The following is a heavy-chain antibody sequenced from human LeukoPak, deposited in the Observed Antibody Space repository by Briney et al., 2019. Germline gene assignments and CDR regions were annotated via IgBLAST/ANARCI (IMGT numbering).Heavy chain of an antibody. Sequence: PGGSLRLSCAASGFTFSDYNMRWIRQAPGKGLEWVSSISRSGSTKYYADSVKGRFTISRDNAKNSLFLQMNSLRAEDTAVYYCARGLYYDSSGYYYGYDAFDIWGQGTMVTVSS. CDR3: ARGLYYDSSGYYYGYDAFDI. V-gene: IGHV3-11*01. CDR2: ISRSGSTK. D-gene: IGHD3-22*01. J-gene: IGHJ3*02. CDR1: GFTFSDYN.